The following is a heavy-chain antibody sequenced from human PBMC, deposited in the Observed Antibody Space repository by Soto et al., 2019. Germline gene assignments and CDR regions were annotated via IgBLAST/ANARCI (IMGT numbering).Heavy chain of an antibody. Sequence: SETLSLTCAVSVDSISGYSWNWIRQTAGRGLEWIGRVYPSGHTQYRSSFETRVTVSVDMSTNQFFLELRSVTAADTAVYYCARESGENWSYEAYWGHGTQVTVSS. CDR2: VYPSGHT. CDR1: VDSISGYS. J-gene: IGHJ4*01. CDR3: ARESGENWSYEAY. V-gene: IGHV4-4*07. D-gene: IGHD1-7*01.